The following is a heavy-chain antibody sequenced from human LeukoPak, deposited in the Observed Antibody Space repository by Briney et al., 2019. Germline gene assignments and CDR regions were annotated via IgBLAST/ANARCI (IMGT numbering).Heavy chain of an antibody. J-gene: IGHJ5*02. CDR3: ARLRPRYQLPKNWFDP. CDR1: GGSSSGYY. V-gene: IGHV4-34*01. CDR2: INHSGST. Sequence: SETLSLTCAVSGGSSSGYYWSWVRQPPGKGLEWVGEINHSGSTNYNTSLKSRVTISVDTSKNQFSLKLSSVTAADTAVYYCARLRPRYQLPKNWFDPWGQGTLVTVSS. D-gene: IGHD2-2*01.